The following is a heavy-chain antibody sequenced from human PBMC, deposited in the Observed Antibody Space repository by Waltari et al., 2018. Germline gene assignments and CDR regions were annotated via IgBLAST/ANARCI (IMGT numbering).Heavy chain of an antibody. D-gene: IGHD3-10*01. Sequence: QVQLQESGPGLVKPSGTLSLTCAVSGGSISSSNWWSWVRQPPGKGLEWIGEIYHSGSTNYNPTLKSRVTISVDTSKNQFSLKLSSVTAADTAVYYCARAFRSLLWFGEYNWFDPWGQGTLVTVSS. CDR3: ARAFRSLLWFGEYNWFDP. CDR1: GGSISSSNW. J-gene: IGHJ5*02. CDR2: IYHSGST. V-gene: IGHV4-4*02.